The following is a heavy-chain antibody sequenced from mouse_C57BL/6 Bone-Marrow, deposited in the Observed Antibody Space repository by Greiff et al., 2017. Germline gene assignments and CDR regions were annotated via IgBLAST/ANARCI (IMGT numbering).Heavy chain of an antibody. V-gene: IGHV5-6*01. CDR1: GFTFSSYG. CDR3: ARESNLHYYGSSFFAY. CDR2: ISSGGSYT. J-gene: IGHJ3*01. Sequence: EVMLVESGGDLVKPGGSLKLSCAASGFTFSSYGMSWVRQTPDKRLAWVATISSGGSYTYYPDSVKGRFTISRDNAKNTLYLQMSSLKSEDTAMYYCARESNLHYYGSSFFAYWGQGTLVTVSA. D-gene: IGHD1-1*01.